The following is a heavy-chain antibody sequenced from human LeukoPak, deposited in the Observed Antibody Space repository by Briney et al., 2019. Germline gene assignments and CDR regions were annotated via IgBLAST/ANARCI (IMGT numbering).Heavy chain of an antibody. J-gene: IGHJ6*04. V-gene: IGHV4-34*01. Sequence: SETLSLTCAVSGASFSGYYWSWIRQPPGKGLEWIGEINHSGSTNYNPSLKSRVTISVDTSKNQFSLKLSSVTAADTAVYYCARHGRRYRSPDVWGKGTTVTISS. CDR3: ARHGRRYRSPDV. CDR1: GASFSGYY. CDR2: INHSGST. D-gene: IGHD6-13*01.